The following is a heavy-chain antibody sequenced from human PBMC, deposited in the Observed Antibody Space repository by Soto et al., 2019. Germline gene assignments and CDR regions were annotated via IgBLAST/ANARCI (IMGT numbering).Heavy chain of an antibody. CDR1: GGTFSSYA. D-gene: IGHD3-3*01. Sequence: ASVKVSCKASGGTFSSYAISWVRQAPGQGLEWMGGIIPIFGTANYAQKFQGRVTITADESTSTAYMELSSLRSEDTAVYYCARVWWLGGYYEYYYGMDVWGQGTTVTVSS. CDR2: IIPIFGTA. CDR3: ARVWWLGGYYEYYYGMDV. V-gene: IGHV1-69*13. J-gene: IGHJ6*02.